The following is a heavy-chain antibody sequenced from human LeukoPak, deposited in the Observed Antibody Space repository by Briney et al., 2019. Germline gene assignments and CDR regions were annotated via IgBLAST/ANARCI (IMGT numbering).Heavy chain of an antibody. CDR1: GGSFSGYY. V-gene: IGHV4-34*01. Sequence: SETLSLTCAVYGGSFSGYYWSWIRQPPGKGLEWIGEINHSGSTNYNPSLTSRVTISVDTSKNQLSLKLSSVTAADTAVYYCASLMTTVTTSGDYWGQGTLVTVSS. J-gene: IGHJ4*02. CDR3: ASLMTTVTTSGDY. D-gene: IGHD4-17*01. CDR2: INHSGST.